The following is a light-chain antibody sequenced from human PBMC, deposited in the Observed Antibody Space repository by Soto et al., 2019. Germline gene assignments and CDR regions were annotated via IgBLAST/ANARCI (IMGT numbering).Light chain of an antibody. V-gene: IGKV3-11*01. CDR3: QQRSKWTLT. J-gene: IGKJ5*01. CDR1: QSVSSY. Sequence: IELTNAPSNLYRPPPHRATLSCRASQSVSSYLAWYQQKPGQAPRVLIYDASNRATGIPARFSGSGSGTDFTLTISSLEPEDFAVYYCQQRSKWTLTFGQGTRLEIK. CDR2: DAS.